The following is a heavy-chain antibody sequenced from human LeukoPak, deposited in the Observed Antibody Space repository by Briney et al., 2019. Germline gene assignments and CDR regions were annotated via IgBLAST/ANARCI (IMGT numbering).Heavy chain of an antibody. CDR2: ISGSAGST. D-gene: IGHD3-22*01. J-gene: IGHJ4*02. CDR1: GFTFSSYA. CDR3: AKGDSSGYPYYFDY. V-gene: IGHV3-23*01. Sequence: GGSLRLSCAASGFTFSSYAMSWVRQAPGKGLEWVSAISGSAGSTYYADSVKGRFTISRDNSKNTLYLQMNSLRAEDTAAYYCAKGDSSGYPYYFDYWGQGTLVTVSS.